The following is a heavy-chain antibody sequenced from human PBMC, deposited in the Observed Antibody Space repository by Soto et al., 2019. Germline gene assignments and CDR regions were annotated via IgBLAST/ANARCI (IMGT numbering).Heavy chain of an antibody. Sequence: ASVKVSCKASGYTFTGYYMHWVRQAPGQGLEWMGWINPNSGGTNYAQKFQGWVTMTRDTSISTAYMELSRLRSDDTAVYYCARDSQIIQYSCFCGMAVWGQMTTVTLTS. J-gene: IGHJ6*02. CDR3: ARDSQIIQYSCFCGMAV. CDR1: GYTFTGYY. D-gene: IGHD6-6*01. V-gene: IGHV1-2*04. CDR2: INPNSGGT.